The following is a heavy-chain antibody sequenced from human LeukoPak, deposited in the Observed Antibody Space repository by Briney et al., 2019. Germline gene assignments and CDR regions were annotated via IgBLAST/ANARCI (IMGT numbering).Heavy chain of an antibody. Sequence: ASVKVSFKASGYTFTVYYMHWVRQAPGQGLEWMGWINPNSGGTNYAQKFQGWVTMTRDTSISTAYMELSRLRSDDTAVYYCARVGGATTVVTPSYYYGMDVWGQGTTVTVSS. CDR2: INPNSGGT. D-gene: IGHD4-23*01. J-gene: IGHJ6*02. V-gene: IGHV1-2*04. CDR3: ARVGGATTVVTPSYYYGMDV. CDR1: GYTFTVYY.